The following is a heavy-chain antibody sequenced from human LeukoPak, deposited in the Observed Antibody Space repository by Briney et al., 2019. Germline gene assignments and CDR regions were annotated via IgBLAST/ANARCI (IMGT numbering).Heavy chain of an antibody. Sequence: GGSLRLSCAASGFTFSSYWMSWVRQAPGKGLEWVANIKQDGSEKYYVDSVKGRFTISRDNAKNSLYLQMNSLRAEDTAVYYCARGRGAAGTMAFDIWGQGTMVTVSS. D-gene: IGHD6-13*01. CDR2: IKQDGSEK. CDR3: ARGRGAAGTMAFDI. V-gene: IGHV3-7*04. CDR1: GFTFSSYW. J-gene: IGHJ3*02.